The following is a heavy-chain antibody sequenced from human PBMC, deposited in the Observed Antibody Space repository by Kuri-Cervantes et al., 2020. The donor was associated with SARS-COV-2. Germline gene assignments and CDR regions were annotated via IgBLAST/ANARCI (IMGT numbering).Heavy chain of an antibody. J-gene: IGHJ4*02. D-gene: IGHD7-27*01. CDR3: ARGLWGIQYYFDY. CDR1: GFTFSSYG. Sequence: GGSLSLSCAASGFTFSSYGMHWVRQAPGKGLEWVAFIRYDGSNRYYADSVKGRFTISRDNSKNTLYLQMNSLRAEDTAVYYCARGLWGIQYYFDYWGQGTLVTVSS. CDR2: IRYDGSNR. V-gene: IGHV3-30*02.